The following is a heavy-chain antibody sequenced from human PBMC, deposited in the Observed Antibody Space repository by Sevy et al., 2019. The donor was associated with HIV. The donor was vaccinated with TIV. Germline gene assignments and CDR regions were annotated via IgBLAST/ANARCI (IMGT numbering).Heavy chain of an antibody. CDR1: GFTFSSYW. CDR2: MKQDGSEK. J-gene: IGHJ6*02. V-gene: IGHV3-7*01. Sequence: GGSLRLSCAASGFTFSSYWMSWVRQAPGKGLEWVANMKQDGSEKYYVDSVKGRFTISRDNAKNSLYLQMNSLKAEDTAVYYCAGLLRDRDYYYYGMDVWGQGTTVTVSS. CDR3: AGLLRDRDYYYYGMDV.